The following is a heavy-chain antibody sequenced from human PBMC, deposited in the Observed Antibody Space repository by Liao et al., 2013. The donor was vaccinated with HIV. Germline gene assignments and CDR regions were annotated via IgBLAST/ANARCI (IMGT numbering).Heavy chain of an antibody. CDR1: GGSFSGYY. D-gene: IGHD6-13*01. CDR2: INHSGST. J-gene: IGHJ4*02. CDR3: ARRGVGVAAATDY. Sequence: QVQLQQWGAGLLKPSETLSLTCAVYGGSFSGYYWSWIRQPPGKGLEWIGEINHSGSTNYNPSLKSRVTISVDTSKNQFSLKLSSVTAADTAVYYCARRGVGVAAATDYWGQGTLVTVSS. V-gene: IGHV4-34*01.